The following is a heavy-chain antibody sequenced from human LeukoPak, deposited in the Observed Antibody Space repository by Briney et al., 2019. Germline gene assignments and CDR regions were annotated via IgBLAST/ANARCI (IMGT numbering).Heavy chain of an antibody. CDR3: ASLTVTGGSLSDY. D-gene: IGHD2-15*01. Sequence: GGSLRLSCVASGFTFNNYDMNWVRQVPGKGLEWVSYISNSGSSKYYVDSVKGLFTISRDNAKNSLYLQMNSLRAEDTAVYYCASLTVTGGSLSDYWGQGTLVTVSS. V-gene: IGHV3-48*03. CDR2: ISNSGSSK. J-gene: IGHJ4*02. CDR1: GFTFNNYD.